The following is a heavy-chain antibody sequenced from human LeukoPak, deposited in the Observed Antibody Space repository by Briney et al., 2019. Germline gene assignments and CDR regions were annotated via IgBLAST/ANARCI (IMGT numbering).Heavy chain of an antibody. D-gene: IGHD5-18*01. Sequence: PSETLSLTCAVSGGSISSSNWWSWVRQPPGKGLEWIGEIYHSGSTNYNPSLKSRVTISVDTSKNQFSLKLSSVTAADTAVYYCARGTDTAMKNWGQGTLVTVSS. CDR2: IYHSGST. V-gene: IGHV4-4*02. CDR3: ARGTDTAMKN. CDR1: GGSISSSNW. J-gene: IGHJ4*02.